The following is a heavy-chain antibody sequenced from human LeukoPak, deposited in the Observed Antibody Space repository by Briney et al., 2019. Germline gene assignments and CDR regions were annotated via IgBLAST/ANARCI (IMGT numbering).Heavy chain of an antibody. CDR1: GGTFSSYA. V-gene: IGHV1-69*05. CDR2: IIPIFGTA. Sequence: ASVKVSCKASGGTFSSYAISWVRQAPGQGLEWMGGIIPIFGTANYAQKFQGRVTITTDESTSTAYMELSSLRSEDTAVYYCARLKGGSTIGGSGGKFDPWGQGTLVTVSS. CDR3: ARLKGGSTIGGSGGKFDP. D-gene: IGHD2-2*01. J-gene: IGHJ5*02.